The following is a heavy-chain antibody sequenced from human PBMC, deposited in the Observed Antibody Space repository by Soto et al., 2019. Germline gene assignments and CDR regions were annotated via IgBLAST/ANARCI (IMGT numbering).Heavy chain of an antibody. J-gene: IGHJ4*02. CDR1: GGSISSSSYY. Sequence: PSEALSLTCTVSGGSISSSSYYWGWIRQPPGKGLEWIGSIYYSGSTYYNPSLKSRVTISVDTSKNQFSLKLSSVTAADTAVYYCARHGPIYSYGYYYFDYWGQGTLVTVSS. CDR2: IYYSGST. V-gene: IGHV4-39*01. D-gene: IGHD5-18*01. CDR3: ARHGPIYSYGYYYFDY.